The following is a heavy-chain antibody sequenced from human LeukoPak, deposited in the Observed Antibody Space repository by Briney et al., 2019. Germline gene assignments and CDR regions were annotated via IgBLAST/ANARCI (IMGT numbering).Heavy chain of an antibody. CDR1: GGSISSYY. Sequence: SETLSLTCTVSGGSISSYYWSWIRQPPGKGLEWIGYIYYSGSTNYNPSLKSRVTISVDTSKNQFSLKLSSVTAADTAVYYCARDPYSSGWYYFDYWGQGTLVTVSS. CDR2: IYYSGST. J-gene: IGHJ4*02. D-gene: IGHD6-19*01. CDR3: ARDPYSSGWYYFDY. V-gene: IGHV4-59*01.